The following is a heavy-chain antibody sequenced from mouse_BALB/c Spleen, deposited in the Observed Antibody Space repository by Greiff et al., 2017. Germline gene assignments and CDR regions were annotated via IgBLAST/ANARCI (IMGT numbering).Heavy chain of an antibody. Sequence: QVQLQQSGAELMKPGASVKLSCKATGYTFSSYWIEWVKQRPGHGLEWIGEILPGSGSTNYNEKFKGKATFTADTTSNTAYMQLSSLTSEDSAVYYCSSFITTAPYAMDYWGQGTSVTVSS. J-gene: IGHJ4*01. CDR1: GYTFSSYW. CDR2: ILPGSGST. CDR3: SSFITTAPYAMDY. V-gene: IGHV1-9*01. D-gene: IGHD1-2*01.